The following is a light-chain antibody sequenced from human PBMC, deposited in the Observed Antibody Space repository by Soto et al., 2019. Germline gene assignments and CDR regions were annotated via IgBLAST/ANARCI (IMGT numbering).Light chain of an antibody. Sequence: IQLTQSPSSLSASVGDRVTITCRASQAIINYLAWYQQKPGKAPQLLIYGASTLQSGVPSRFSGSGSGTHFTLTVSSLQPEDFATYYCQRRSNWSTTFGQGTKVDIK. CDR3: QRRSNWSTT. CDR1: QAIINY. J-gene: IGKJ1*01. CDR2: GAS. V-gene: IGKV1-9*01.